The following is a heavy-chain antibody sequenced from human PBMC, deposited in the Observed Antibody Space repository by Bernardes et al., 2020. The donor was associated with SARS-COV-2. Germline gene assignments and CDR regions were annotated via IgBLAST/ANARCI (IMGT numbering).Heavy chain of an antibody. J-gene: IGHJ6*03. CDR1: GGSISSYY. V-gene: IGHV4-59*01. Sequence: SEPLSLTCTVSGGSISSYYWSWIRQPPGKGLEWIGYIYYSGSTNYNPSLKSRVTISVDTSKNQFSLKLSSVTAADTAVYYCARDYPDYYYYYYMDVWGKGTTVTVSS. CDR2: IYYSGST. CDR3: ARDYPDYYYYYYMDV.